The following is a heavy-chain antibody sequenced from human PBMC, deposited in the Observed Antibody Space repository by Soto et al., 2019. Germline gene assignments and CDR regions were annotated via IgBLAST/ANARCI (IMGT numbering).Heavy chain of an antibody. J-gene: IGHJ4*02. V-gene: IGHV3-21*01. D-gene: IGHD6-13*01. Sequence: GSLRLSCAASGFTFSRYSLNWVRQAPGKGLEWVSGISSDFTYTSYADSVKGRFTISRDNAKNSLFLQMNSLRVEDTAVYYCARLRGSSWPSDYWGQGTLVTVSS. CDR3: ARLRGSSWPSDY. CDR2: ISSDFTYT. CDR1: GFTFSRYS.